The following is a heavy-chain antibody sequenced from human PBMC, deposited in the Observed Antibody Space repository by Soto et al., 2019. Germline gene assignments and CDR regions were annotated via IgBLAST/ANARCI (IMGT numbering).Heavy chain of an antibody. Sequence: SETLSLTCTVSGGSINYSYWTWMRQPPGKGLEWIGYISYTGSANYNAALKSRLTISVDTSKNQFSLKLSSVTAADTALYYCARVNYGDSYYGMDVWGQGTTVTVSS. CDR3: ARVNYGDSYYGMDV. V-gene: IGHV4-59*01. CDR1: GGSINYSY. D-gene: IGHD4-17*01. J-gene: IGHJ6*02. CDR2: ISYTGSA.